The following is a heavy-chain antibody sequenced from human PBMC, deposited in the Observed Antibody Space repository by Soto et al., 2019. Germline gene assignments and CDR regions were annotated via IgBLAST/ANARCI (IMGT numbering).Heavy chain of an antibody. Sequence: EVQLVESGGGLVQPGGSLRLSCVAYGFTANSYWMHWVRQAPGKGLVWVSRINGDGSDTSYADSVKGRLTISRDNAKNTLYLQMSSLTAEDTAVYYCTRGASGYGNFDNWGQGTLVTVSS. D-gene: IGHD5-12*01. CDR2: INGDGSDT. J-gene: IGHJ4*02. V-gene: IGHV3-74*01. CDR3: TRGASGYGNFDN. CDR1: GFTANSYW.